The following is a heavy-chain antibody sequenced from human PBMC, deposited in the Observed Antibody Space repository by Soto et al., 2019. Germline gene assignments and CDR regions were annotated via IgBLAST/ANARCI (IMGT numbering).Heavy chain of an antibody. Sequence: LRLSCAASGFSLSDYELHWVRQAPGKGLEWVSHISSGASVSYYADSVKGRFTISRDNSKNSLYLQMNSLRVEDTAFYYCARSRIDFWGRGTLVTVSS. CDR2: ISSGASVS. CDR1: GFSLSDYE. J-gene: IGHJ4*02. V-gene: IGHV3-48*03. CDR3: ARSRIDF.